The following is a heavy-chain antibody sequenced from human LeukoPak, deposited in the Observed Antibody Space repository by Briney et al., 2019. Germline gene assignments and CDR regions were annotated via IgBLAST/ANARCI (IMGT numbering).Heavy chain of an antibody. V-gene: IGHV3-66*04. Sequence: GGSLRLSCAASGFTFSNAWMSWVRQAPGKGLEWVSVIYSGGNTYYADSVKGRFTISRDNSKNTLYLQMNSLRAEDTAVYYCARRVSADYGGKSVYFDYWGQGTLVTVSS. J-gene: IGHJ4*02. CDR2: IYSGGNT. D-gene: IGHD4-23*01. CDR1: GFTFSNAW. CDR3: ARRVSADYGGKSVYFDY.